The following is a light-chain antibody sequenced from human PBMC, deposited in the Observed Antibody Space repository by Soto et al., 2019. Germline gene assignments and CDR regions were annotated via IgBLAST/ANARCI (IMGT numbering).Light chain of an antibody. J-gene: IGLJ2*01. CDR2: EVT. CDR3: CSYANGNTLL. CDR1: SSDVGSYSL. Sequence: QSALTQPASVSGSPGQSITISCTGTSSDVGSYSLVSWYQQRPGKVPQLIIYEVTKRPSGVSNRFSGSKSGNTASLTISGLQTEDDSHYYCCSYANGNTLLFGGGTQLTVL. V-gene: IGLV2-23*02.